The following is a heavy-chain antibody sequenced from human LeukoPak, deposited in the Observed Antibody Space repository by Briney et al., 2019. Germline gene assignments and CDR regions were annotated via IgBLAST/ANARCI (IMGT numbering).Heavy chain of an antibody. J-gene: IGHJ4*02. V-gene: IGHV4-4*07. CDR2: MYTSGST. CDR1: GGSISSYY. CDR3: AREACSNTSCQLGFDY. Sequence: SESLSLTCAVSGGSISSYYRSCMPQPAGKGLEWIGRMYTSGSTNYNHSLKSRVTMSVDTSKNQFSLKLRYVTAAGTAMYYCAREACSNTSCQLGFDYWGQGTLVTVSS. D-gene: IGHD2-2*01.